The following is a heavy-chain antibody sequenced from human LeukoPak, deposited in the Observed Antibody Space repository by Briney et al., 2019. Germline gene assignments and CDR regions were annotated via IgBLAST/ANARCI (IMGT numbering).Heavy chain of an antibody. Sequence: GGSLGLSCAASGFTFSSYAMRWVRQAPGKGLEWVSAISGSASSTYYADSVKGRFTISRDNSKNTLYLQMNSLSAEDTAVYYCARDQTDYYDSSGSDAFDIWGQGTMVTVSS. V-gene: IGHV3-23*01. CDR3: ARDQTDYYDSSGSDAFDI. CDR2: ISGSASST. J-gene: IGHJ3*02. D-gene: IGHD3-22*01. CDR1: GFTFSSYA.